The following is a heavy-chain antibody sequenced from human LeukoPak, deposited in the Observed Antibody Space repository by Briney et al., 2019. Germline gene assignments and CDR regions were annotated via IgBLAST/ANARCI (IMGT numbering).Heavy chain of an antibody. D-gene: IGHD3-10*01. CDR3: ARRGGSGRSFDY. J-gene: IGHJ4*02. Sequence: PSETLSLTCTVSGGSISSGGYYWSWIRQHPGKGLEWIGYIYYSGSTYSNPSLKSRVTISVDTSKNQFSLKVSSVTAADTAVYYCARRGGSGRSFDYWGQGTLVTVSS. CDR1: GGSISSGGYY. V-gene: IGHV4-31*03. CDR2: IYYSGST.